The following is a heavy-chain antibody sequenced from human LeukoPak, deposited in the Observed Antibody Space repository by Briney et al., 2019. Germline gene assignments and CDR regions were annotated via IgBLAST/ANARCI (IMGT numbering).Heavy chain of an antibody. CDR2: IIPIFGTA. CDR3: ARDRDLDAFDI. CDR1: GGTFSSYA. J-gene: IGHJ3*02. V-gene: IGHV1-69*06. Sequence: SVKVSCKASGGTFSSYAISWVRQAPGQGLEWMGGIIPIFGTANYAQKFQGRVTITADKSTSTAYMELSGLRSEDTAVYYCARDRDLDAFDIWGQGTMVTVSS.